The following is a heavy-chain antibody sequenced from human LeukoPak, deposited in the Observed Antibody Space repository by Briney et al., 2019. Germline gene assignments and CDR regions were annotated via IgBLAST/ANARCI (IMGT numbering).Heavy chain of an antibody. CDR2: ISSSGSTM. J-gene: IGHJ3*02. CDR1: GFTFSSYE. Sequence: GGSLRLSCAASGFTFSSYEMNWVRQAPGRGLEWVSYISSSGSTMYYADSVQGRFTISRDNAKNSLYLQMNSLTAEDTAVYYCARKMKTGDRVGSFDIWGQGTMVTVSS. D-gene: IGHD1-1*01. CDR3: ARKMKTGDRVGSFDI. V-gene: IGHV3-48*03.